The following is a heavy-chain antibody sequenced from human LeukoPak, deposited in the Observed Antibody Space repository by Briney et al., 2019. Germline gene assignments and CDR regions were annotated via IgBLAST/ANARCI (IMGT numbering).Heavy chain of an antibody. CDR3: VRVLDSSGWPA. CDR1: GFTFSSYS. V-gene: IGHV3-21*01. D-gene: IGHD6-19*01. Sequence: GGSLRLSCAASGFTFSSYSMNWVRQAPGKGLEWISSISSSSSYIYYADSVKGRFTISRDNAKNSLYLQMNSLRAEDTAVYYCVRVLDSSGWPAWGQGTLVTVSS. J-gene: IGHJ5*02. CDR2: ISSSSSYI.